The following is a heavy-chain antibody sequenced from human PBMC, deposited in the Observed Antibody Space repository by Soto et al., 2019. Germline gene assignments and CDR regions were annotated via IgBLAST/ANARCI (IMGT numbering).Heavy chain of an antibody. D-gene: IGHD1-1*01. Sequence: PGGSLILSCPASGFPFGYYSMSWFRQAPGKGLEWVGFIRSKAYGGTTEYAASVKGRFTISRDDSKSIAYLQMNSLKTEDTAVYYCTRDLWMVLSPMPSSFDYWGQGTLVTVSS. V-gene: IGHV3-49*03. CDR3: TRDLWMVLSPMPSSFDY. J-gene: IGHJ4*02. CDR1: GFPFGYYS. CDR2: IRSKAYGGTT.